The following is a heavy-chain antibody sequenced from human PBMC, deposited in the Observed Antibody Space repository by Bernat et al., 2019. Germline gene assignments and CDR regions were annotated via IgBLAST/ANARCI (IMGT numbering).Heavy chain of an antibody. Sequence: QVQLQESGPGLVKPSGTLSLTCAVSGGSISSSNWWSWVRQPPGKGLEWIGSIYYSGSTYYNPSLKSRVTISVYTSKKQFSLKLSSVTAADTAVYYWARQGSGWTFDPWGQGTLVTVSS. CDR2: IYYSGST. CDR1: GGSISSSNW. J-gene: IGHJ5*02. CDR3: ARQGSGWTFDP. V-gene: IGHV4-4*02. D-gene: IGHD6-19*01.